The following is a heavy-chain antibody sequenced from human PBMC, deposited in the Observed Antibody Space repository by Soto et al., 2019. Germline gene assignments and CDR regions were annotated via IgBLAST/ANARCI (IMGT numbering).Heavy chain of an antibody. CDR2: IIPIFGTV. CDR1: GGTFRPYA. D-gene: IGHD6-19*01. CDR3: AKGAVAGTPTSYYYYGMDV. V-gene: IGHV1-69*12. J-gene: IGHJ6*02. Sequence: QVQLLQSGAEVKKPGSSVRVSCEASGGTFRPYAISWVRQAPGQGLEWMGEIIPIFGTVNYAQKFQGRVTITADESTTTVYMDLRSLRSEDTAVYYCAKGAVAGTPTSYYYYGMDVWGQGTTVTVSS.